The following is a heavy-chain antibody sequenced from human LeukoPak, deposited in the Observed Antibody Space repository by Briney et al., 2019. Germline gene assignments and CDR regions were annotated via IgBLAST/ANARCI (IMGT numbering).Heavy chain of an antibody. CDR2: IYPGDSDA. V-gene: IGHV5-51*01. Sequence: GESLKISCKGSGYSFTNYWIGWVRQMTGKGLKWMGIIYPGDSDARYSPSFQGQVTISADKSISPASLQWSSLKASDTAMYYCARRRDLYSGSYYPFDYWGQGTLVTASS. D-gene: IGHD1-26*01. CDR1: GYSFTNYW. J-gene: IGHJ4*02. CDR3: ARRRDLYSGSYYPFDY.